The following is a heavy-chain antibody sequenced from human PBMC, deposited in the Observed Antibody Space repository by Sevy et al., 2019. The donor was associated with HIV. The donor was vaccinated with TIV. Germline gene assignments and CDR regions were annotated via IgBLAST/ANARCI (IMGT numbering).Heavy chain of an antibody. V-gene: IGHV1-69*10. CDR1: GGSLSNYG. CDR3: ASGRPCGGDCYFFDS. J-gene: IGHJ4*02. CDR2: IIPRVGLT. D-gene: IGHD2-21*01. Sequence: ASVKVSCKASGGSLSNYGMNWVRQAPGQGLEWTGGIIPRVGLTNYAQKLRDRVTITADESTSTMYIDVRRLTSEDTGVYYCASGRPCGGDCYFFDSWGQGTLVTVSS.